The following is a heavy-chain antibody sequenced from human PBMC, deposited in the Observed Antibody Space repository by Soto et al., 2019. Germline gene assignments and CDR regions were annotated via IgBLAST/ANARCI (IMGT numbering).Heavy chain of an antibody. D-gene: IGHD3-3*01. V-gene: IGHV4-59*01. J-gene: IGHJ4*02. CDR2: IYYSGST. Sequence: SETLSLTFTVSGASISSYYWSWIRQSPGKGLEWIGCIYYSGSTTYNPSLKSRVTISEDTSKNQFSLKLSSVTAADTAVYYCARDRSFLVGEFEYWGQGALVTVS. CDR1: GASISSYY. CDR3: ARDRSFLVGEFEY.